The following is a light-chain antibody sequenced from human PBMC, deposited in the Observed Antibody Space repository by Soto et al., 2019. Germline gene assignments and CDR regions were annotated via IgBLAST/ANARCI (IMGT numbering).Light chain of an antibody. CDR3: QLYGSSPPVT. CDR2: GAS. V-gene: IGKV3-20*01. Sequence: EIVLTQSPGTLSLSPGDRGTLSCRASQSVSSNYLAWYQQKPGQSPRLLIYGASTRATGIPDRFSGSGSGTDFTLTISRLEPEDFAVYYCQLYGSSPPVTFGGGTKVEIK. CDR1: QSVSSNY. J-gene: IGKJ4*01.